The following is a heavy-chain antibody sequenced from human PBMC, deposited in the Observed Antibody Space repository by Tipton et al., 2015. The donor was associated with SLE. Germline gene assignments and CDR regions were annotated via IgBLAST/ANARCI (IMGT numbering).Heavy chain of an antibody. CDR1: GGSFRGYY. CDR3: ARGGGSYYDY. J-gene: IGHJ4*02. CDR2: VYSSGST. V-gene: IGHV4-59*10. D-gene: IGHD1-26*01. Sequence: TLSLTCAVQGGSFRGYYWSWIRQPAGKGLEWIGRVYSSGSTIYNPSIKSRITLSLDTSKNQFSLRVNSATAADTAVYYCARGGGSYYDYWGQGTLVTVSS.